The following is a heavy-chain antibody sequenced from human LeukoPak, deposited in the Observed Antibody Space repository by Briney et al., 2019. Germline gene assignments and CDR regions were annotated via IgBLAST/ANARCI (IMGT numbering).Heavy chain of an antibody. D-gene: IGHD3-10*01. Sequence: ASVKVSCKASGYTFTSYDINWVRQATGQGLEWMGWMNPNSGNTGYAQKFQGRVTMTRNTSISTGYMELSSLRSEDTAVYYCARAHRVKSRGVQTMYYFDYWGQGTLVTVSS. J-gene: IGHJ4*02. CDR3: ARAHRVKSRGVQTMYYFDY. V-gene: IGHV1-8*01. CDR1: GYTFTSYD. CDR2: MNPNSGNT.